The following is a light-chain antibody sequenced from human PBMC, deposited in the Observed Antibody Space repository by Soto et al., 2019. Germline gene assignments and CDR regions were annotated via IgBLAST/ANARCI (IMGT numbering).Light chain of an antibody. CDR3: QQYGSSPLT. CDR2: GAS. CDR1: QSVSSSY. Sequence: EIVLTQSPGTLSLSPGERATLSCRASQSVSSSYLAWYQQKPGQAPRLLIYGASSRATGIPDRFNGSGSGTDFTLTISRLEPEDFAVYYCQQYGSSPLTFGGGTNVEIK. V-gene: IGKV3-20*01. J-gene: IGKJ4*01.